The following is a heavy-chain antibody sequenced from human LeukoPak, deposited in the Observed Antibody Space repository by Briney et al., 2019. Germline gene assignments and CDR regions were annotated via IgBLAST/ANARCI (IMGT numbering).Heavy chain of an antibody. D-gene: IGHD6-19*01. V-gene: IGHV4-61*01. J-gene: IGHJ4*02. CDR1: GGSVSSGSYY. CDR2: IYYSGST. Sequence: SETLSLTCTVSGGSVSSGSYYWSWIRQPPGKGLEWIGYIYYSGSTNYNPSLKSRVTISVDTSKNQFSLKLSSVTAADTAVYYCAGYPGIAVAGAFGYWGQGTLVTVSS. CDR3: AGYPGIAVAGAFGY.